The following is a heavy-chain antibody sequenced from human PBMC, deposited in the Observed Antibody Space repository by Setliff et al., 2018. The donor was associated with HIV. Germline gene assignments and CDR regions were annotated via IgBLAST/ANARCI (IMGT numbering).Heavy chain of an antibody. CDR2: IYFSGSV. V-gene: IGHV4-39*07. CDR3: GGNGYYSIDY. D-gene: IGHD3-22*01. J-gene: IGHJ4*02. CDR1: GDSISSSRSF. Sequence: SETLSLTCTVSGDSISSSRSFWGWIRQSPGKGLEWIGSIYFSGSVFYNPSLNSRVIISIDTSRNQFSLKLSSVTGADTAVYYCGGNGYYSIDYWGQGTLVTVSS.